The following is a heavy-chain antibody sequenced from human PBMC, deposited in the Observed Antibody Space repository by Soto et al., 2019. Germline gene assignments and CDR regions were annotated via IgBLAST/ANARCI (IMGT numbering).Heavy chain of an antibody. J-gene: IGHJ3*01. V-gene: IGHV3-7*03. CDR1: GFIFTNYW. D-gene: IGHD7-27*01. Sequence: GGSLRLSCAASGFIFTNYWMTWVRQAPGKGLEWVANINHDGSETYYLDSVKGRFAISRDNAKNSLFLQMNSLRDEDTAIYYCARSLLGPMAFDVWGHGTLVTVSS. CDR2: INHDGSET. CDR3: ARSLLGPMAFDV.